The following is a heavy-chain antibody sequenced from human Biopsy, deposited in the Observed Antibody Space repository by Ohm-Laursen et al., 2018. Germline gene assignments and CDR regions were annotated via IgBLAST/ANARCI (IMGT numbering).Heavy chain of an antibody. J-gene: IGHJ4*02. CDR3: ARHRYCSSTSCSNSNYYFDF. CDR2: IEYSDKT. CDR1: GDSISSYY. V-gene: IGHV4-59*08. Sequence: GTLSLTCTVSGDSISSYYWSWIRRPPGKGLEWIGYIEYSDKTYYNPSLESRVAFSVDTSKNQFSLRLMYVTAADTAVYYCARHRYCSSTSCSNSNYYFDFWGQGTLVTVSS. D-gene: IGHD2-2*01.